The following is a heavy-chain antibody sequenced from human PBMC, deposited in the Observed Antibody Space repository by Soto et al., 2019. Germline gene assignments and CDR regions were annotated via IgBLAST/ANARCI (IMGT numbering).Heavy chain of an antibody. V-gene: IGHV1-46*01. J-gene: IGHJ4*02. CDR2: INPSGGST. CDR3: AREGAGWFGDY. D-gene: IGHD3-10*01. Sequence: QVQLVQSGAEVKKPGASVKVSCKASGYTFTSYYMHWVRQAPGQGLEWMGIINPSGGSTSYAQKFQGVVTMTRDTSTSTVYMELSRLRSEDTAVYYCAREGAGWFGDYWGQGTLVTVSS. CDR1: GYTFTSYY.